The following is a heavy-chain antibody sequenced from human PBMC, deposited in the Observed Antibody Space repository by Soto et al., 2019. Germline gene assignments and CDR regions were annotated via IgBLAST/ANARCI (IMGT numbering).Heavy chain of an antibody. CDR3: ARDARDCSSTSCYGHYYYGMDV. Sequence: ASVKVSCKASGYTFTSYYMHWVRQAPGQGLEWMGWINPNSGGTNYAQKFQGWVTMTRDTSISTAYMELSRLRSDDTAVYYCARDARDCSSTSCYGHYYYGMDVWGQGTTVTVSS. D-gene: IGHD2-2*01. J-gene: IGHJ6*02. CDR1: GYTFTSYY. CDR2: INPNSGGT. V-gene: IGHV1-2*04.